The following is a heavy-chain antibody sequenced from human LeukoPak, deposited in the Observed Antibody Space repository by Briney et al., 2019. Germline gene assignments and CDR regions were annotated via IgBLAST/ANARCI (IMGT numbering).Heavy chain of an antibody. Sequence: PSETLSLTCSVSGGSIYNSIYYWGWIRQPPGKGLEWIGSIYHSGSTYYNPSLKSRVTISVDTSKNQFSLKLSSVTAADTAVYYCARDRGTSSRLWGQGALVTVSS. V-gene: IGHV4-39*07. CDR1: GGSIYNSIYY. CDR2: IYHSGST. D-gene: IGHD2-2*01. J-gene: IGHJ4*02. CDR3: ARDRGTSSRL.